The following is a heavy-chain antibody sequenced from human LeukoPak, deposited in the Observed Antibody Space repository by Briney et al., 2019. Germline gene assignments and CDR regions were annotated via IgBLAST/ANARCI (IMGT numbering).Heavy chain of an antibody. Sequence: ASVKVSCKASGCTFTGYYMHWVRQAPGQGLEWMGWINPNSGGTNYAQKFQGRVTMTRDTSISTAYMELSRLRSDDTAVYYCARDRRVGASPFGYWGQGTLVTVSS. D-gene: IGHD1-26*01. CDR2: INPNSGGT. CDR1: GCTFTGYY. V-gene: IGHV1-2*02. CDR3: ARDRRVGASPFGY. J-gene: IGHJ4*02.